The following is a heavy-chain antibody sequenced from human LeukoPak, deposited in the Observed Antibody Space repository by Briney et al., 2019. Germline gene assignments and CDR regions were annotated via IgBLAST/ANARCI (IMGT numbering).Heavy chain of an antibody. CDR2: IFYSGST. V-gene: IGHV4-39*07. CDR3: ARGPLDYYDSISHGFWDY. Sequence: SETLSLTCTVSGGSISSSSYYWAWIRQPPGKELKWIGSIFYSGSTYYNPSLRGRVTISVDTSKNQFSLKLSSVTAADTAVYYCARGPLDYYDSISHGFWDYWGQGTLVTVSS. CDR1: GGSISSSSYY. J-gene: IGHJ4*02. D-gene: IGHD3-22*01.